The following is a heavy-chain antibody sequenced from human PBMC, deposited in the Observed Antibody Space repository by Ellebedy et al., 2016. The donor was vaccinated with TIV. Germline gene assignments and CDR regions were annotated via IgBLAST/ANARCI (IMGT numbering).Heavy chain of an antibody. J-gene: IGHJ1*01. CDR1: GFTFSNYA. D-gene: IGHD6-13*01. Sequence: PGGSLRLSCAASGFTFSNYALHWVRQAPGKGLEFVSGISSNGDRTYYANSVKGRFSISRDNSKNTVFLQMGSLRDEDMAVYYCARAPGVAAAADFLQHWGQGTLITVSS. CDR3: ARAPGVAAAADFLQH. V-gene: IGHV3-64*01. CDR2: ISSNGDRT.